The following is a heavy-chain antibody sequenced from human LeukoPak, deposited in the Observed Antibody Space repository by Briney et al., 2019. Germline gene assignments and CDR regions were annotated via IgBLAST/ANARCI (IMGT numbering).Heavy chain of an antibody. V-gene: IGHV1-69*01. Sequence: SVKVSCKASGGTFSSYAISWVRQAPGQGLEWMGGIIPIFGTANYAQKFQGRVTITADESTSTAYMELSSLRSEDTAVYYCACHIVVVPGAADLIAEEYYYGMDVWGKGTTVTVSS. CDR3: ACHIVVVPGAADLIAEEYYYGMDV. CDR2: IIPIFGTA. D-gene: IGHD2-2*01. CDR1: GGTFSSYA. J-gene: IGHJ6*04.